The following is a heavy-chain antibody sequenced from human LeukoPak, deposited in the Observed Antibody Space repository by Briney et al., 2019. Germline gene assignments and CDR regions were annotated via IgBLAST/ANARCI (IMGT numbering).Heavy chain of an antibody. CDR1: GASISSSSNY. CDR2: IYYTGST. CDR3: ARASNYFDVLY. D-gene: IGHD3-22*01. Sequence: SETLSLTCTVSGASISSSSNYWGWIRQPPGKGLEWIGTIYYTGSTYYNPSLKTRVTISIDTSKNQFSLRLSSVTAADTAVYFCARASNYFDVLYWGQGTLVTVSS. V-gene: IGHV4-39*01. J-gene: IGHJ4*02.